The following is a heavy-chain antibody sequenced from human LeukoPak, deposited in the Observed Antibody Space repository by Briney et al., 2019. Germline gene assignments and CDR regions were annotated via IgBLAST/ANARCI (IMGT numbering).Heavy chain of an antibody. CDR2: ISGDGGST. Sequence: GGSLRLSCAASGFTFSSYSMNWVRQAPGKGLEWVSLISGDGGSTYYVDSVKGRFTISRDNSKNSLYLQMNSLRTEDTALYYCARDHYDSSGYLFDYWGQGTLVIVSS. CDR3: ARDHYDSSGYLFDY. D-gene: IGHD3-22*01. J-gene: IGHJ4*02. V-gene: IGHV3-43*02. CDR1: GFTFSSYS.